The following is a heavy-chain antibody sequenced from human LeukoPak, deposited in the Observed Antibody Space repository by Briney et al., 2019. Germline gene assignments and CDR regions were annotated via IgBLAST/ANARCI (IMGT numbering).Heavy chain of an antibody. CDR3: AKVGSCSSTSCYKGYYYYYMDV. Sequence: GGSLRLSCAASGFTFSSYGMRWVRQAPGKGLEWVAFIRYDGSNKYYADSVKGRFTISRDNSKNTLYLQMNSLRAEDTAVYYCAKVGSCSSTSCYKGYYYYYMDVWGKGTTVTVSS. V-gene: IGHV3-30*02. J-gene: IGHJ6*03. D-gene: IGHD2-2*02. CDR1: GFTFSSYG. CDR2: IRYDGSNK.